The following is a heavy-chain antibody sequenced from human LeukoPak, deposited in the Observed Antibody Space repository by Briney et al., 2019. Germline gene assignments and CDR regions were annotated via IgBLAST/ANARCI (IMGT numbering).Heavy chain of an antibody. Sequence: GGSLRLSCSASGFTFSFYGMGWVRQAPGKGLEYVSAISSNGGSTYYADSVKGRFTISRDNSKNTLYLQMISLRADVTAVYYCVKGFPHYYDSSGFGACDVWGQGTIVTVSS. CDR2: ISSNGGST. CDR3: VKGFPHYYDSSGFGACDV. D-gene: IGHD3-22*01. CDR1: GFTFSFYG. J-gene: IGHJ3*01. V-gene: IGHV3-64D*09.